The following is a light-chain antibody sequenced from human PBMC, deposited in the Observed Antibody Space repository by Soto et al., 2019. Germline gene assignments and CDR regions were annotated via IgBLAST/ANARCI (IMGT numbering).Light chain of an antibody. Sequence: QPVLTQPPSVSGAPGQRVTIACTGNNSNIGTGFDVHWYRHFPGAAPKLLLSGSSHRPSGVPDRFSGSKSGTSASLAISGLHVEDEADYYCQSYDSSLRTVVFGGGTKVTVL. CDR1: NSNIGTGFD. J-gene: IGLJ2*01. CDR3: QSYDSSLRTVV. CDR2: GSS. V-gene: IGLV1-40*01.